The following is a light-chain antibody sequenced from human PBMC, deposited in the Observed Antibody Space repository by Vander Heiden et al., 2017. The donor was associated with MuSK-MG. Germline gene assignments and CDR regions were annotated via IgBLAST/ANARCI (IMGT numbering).Light chain of an antibody. J-gene: IGLJ2*01. CDR2: QDS. CDR1: KLGDKY. Sequence: SYELTQPPSVSVSPGPTASITCPGDKLGDKYACWYQQKPGQSPGLVIYQDSKRPSGIPERFSGSNSGNTATLTISGTQAMDEADYYCQAWDSSQHGVFGGGTKLTVL. V-gene: IGLV3-1*01. CDR3: QAWDSSQHGV.